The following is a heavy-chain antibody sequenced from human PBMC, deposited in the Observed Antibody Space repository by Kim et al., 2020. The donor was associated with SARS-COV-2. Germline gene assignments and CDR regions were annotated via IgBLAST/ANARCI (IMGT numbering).Heavy chain of an antibody. Sequence: TNYSPSFEGHVTNSADKSIRTAYLQWSSLKASDTAMYYCARRGAAAAGDYWGQGTLVTVSS. CDR3: ARRGAAAAGDY. D-gene: IGHD6-13*01. J-gene: IGHJ4*02. V-gene: IGHV5-10-1*01. CDR2: T.